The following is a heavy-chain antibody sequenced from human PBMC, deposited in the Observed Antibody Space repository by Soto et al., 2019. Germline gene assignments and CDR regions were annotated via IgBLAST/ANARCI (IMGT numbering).Heavy chain of an antibody. J-gene: IGHJ4*02. D-gene: IGHD3-10*01. CDR3: ARAWLGIDY. V-gene: IGHV4-59*01. CDR1: GASITSYY. CDR2: IFHTGST. Sequence: ASETLSLTCTVSGASITSYYWSWIRQPPGKGLEWIGYIFHTGSTHYNPSFKSRLTMSVDTSKNQFSLNLSSVTAADTAVYYCARAWLGIDYWGQGTLVTVSS.